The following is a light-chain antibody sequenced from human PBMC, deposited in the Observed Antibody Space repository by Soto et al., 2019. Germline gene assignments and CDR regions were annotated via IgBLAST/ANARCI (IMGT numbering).Light chain of an antibody. V-gene: IGKV1-39*01. Sequence: IQITQKQSSLSASLGDRVTITCRASQNIDNYLNWYQQKPGKAPKLLIYATSTLQSGVPSRFSGSGSGTEFTLTISSLQSEDFAVYYCQHYKNWPRTFGQGTKVDI. CDR1: QNIDNY. CDR2: ATS. J-gene: IGKJ1*01. CDR3: QHYKNWPRT.